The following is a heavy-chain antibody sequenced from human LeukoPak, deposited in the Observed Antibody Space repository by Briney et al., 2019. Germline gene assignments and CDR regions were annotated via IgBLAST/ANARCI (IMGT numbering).Heavy chain of an antibody. Sequence: GGSLRLSCVASGFTFSSYAMTWFRQAPGKGLEWVSSFSGGDGSPYHADSVKGRFTISRDNSKSTLYLQMNSLRAENTAIYYCAKNGWLRSSGLWGDYWGQGALVTVSS. V-gene: IGHV3-23*01. CDR3: AKNGWLRSSGLWGDY. J-gene: IGHJ4*02. CDR1: GFTFSSYA. D-gene: IGHD5-12*01. CDR2: FSGGDGSP.